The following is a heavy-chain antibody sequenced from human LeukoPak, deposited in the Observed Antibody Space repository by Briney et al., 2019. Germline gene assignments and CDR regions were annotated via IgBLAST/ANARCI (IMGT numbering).Heavy chain of an antibody. V-gene: IGHV4-34*01. CDR3: ARCVSSSWLGYYYYMDV. D-gene: IGHD6-13*01. CDR2: INHSGNT. J-gene: IGHJ6*03. CDR1: GGSFSGYY. Sequence: SETLSLTCAVYGGSFSGYYWSWIRQPPGKGLEWIGEINHSGNTNYNPSLKSRVTISVDTSKNQFSLKLSSVTAADTAVYYCARCVSSSWLGYYYYMDVWGKGTTVTVSS.